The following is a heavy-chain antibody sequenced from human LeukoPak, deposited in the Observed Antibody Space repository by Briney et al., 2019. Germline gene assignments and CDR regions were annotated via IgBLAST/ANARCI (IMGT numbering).Heavy chain of an antibody. D-gene: IGHD3-10*01. Sequence: GASLKVSCKASGYTLTSYDINWVRQTTGQGLEWMGWINPNSGGTNYAQKFQGRVTMTRDTSISTAYMELSRLRSDDTAVYYCARGLYGWGSYHNYNYYMDVWGKGTTVTVSS. V-gene: IGHV1-2*02. J-gene: IGHJ6*03. CDR2: INPNSGGT. CDR3: ARGLYGWGSYHNYNYYMDV. CDR1: GYTLTSYD.